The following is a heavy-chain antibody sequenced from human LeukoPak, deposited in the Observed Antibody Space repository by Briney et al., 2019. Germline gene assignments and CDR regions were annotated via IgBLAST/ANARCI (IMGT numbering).Heavy chain of an antibody. CDR3: VTRMSSSSLLDY. J-gene: IGHJ4*02. CDR2: INSDGSST. Sequence: GGSLRLSCAASEFTFSSYWVHWVRQAPGKGLVWVSRINSDGSSTSYADSVKGRFTISRDNAKNTLYLQMNSLRAEDTAVYYCVTRMSSSSLLDYWGQGTLVTVSS. D-gene: IGHD6-6*01. V-gene: IGHV3-74*01. CDR1: EFTFSSYW.